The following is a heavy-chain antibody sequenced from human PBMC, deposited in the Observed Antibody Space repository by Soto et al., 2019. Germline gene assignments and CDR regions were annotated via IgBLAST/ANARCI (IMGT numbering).Heavy chain of an antibody. CDR2: ISYDGSNK. CDR1: GFTFSSYA. J-gene: IGHJ6*02. Sequence: QVQLVESGGGVVQPGRSLRLSCVASGFTFSSYAMHWVRQAPGKGLEWVAVISYDGSNKYYADSVKGRFTISRDNSKNTLYLQMNSLRAEDTAVYYCARVRRPYYYYYGMDVWGQGTTVTVSS. D-gene: IGHD6-25*01. CDR3: ARVRRPYYYYYGMDV. V-gene: IGHV3-30-3*01.